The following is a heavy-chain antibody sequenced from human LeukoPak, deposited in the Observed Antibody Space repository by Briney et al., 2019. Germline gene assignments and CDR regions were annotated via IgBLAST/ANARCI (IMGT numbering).Heavy chain of an antibody. D-gene: IGHD6-19*01. CDR2: ISWNSGTV. V-gene: IGHV3-9*01. Sequence: GGSLRLSCAASGFTFDDYGMHWVRQAPGKGLEWVSGISWNSGTVVYADSVRGRFTISRDNAKNSVYLQVNSLKAEDTALYYCAKGGYSSGWYGDHWGQGTLVTVSS. CDR3: AKGGYSSGWYGDH. CDR1: GFTFDDYG. J-gene: IGHJ4*02.